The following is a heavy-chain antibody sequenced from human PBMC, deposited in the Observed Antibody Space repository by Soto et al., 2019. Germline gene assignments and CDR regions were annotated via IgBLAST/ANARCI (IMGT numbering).Heavy chain of an antibody. Sequence: GWSLRLSCVASGFAVINNYMNWVRQAPGKGLEWVSVVYSGGTTYYADSVRGRFTVPRDDSKNTLFLQMSSLRAEDTAVYYCARAGSPFDSDSSGYWGFDHWGQGILVTVSS. J-gene: IGHJ4*02. CDR3: ARAGSPFDSDSSGYWGFDH. V-gene: IGHV3-53*01. CDR1: GFAVINNY. CDR2: VYSGGTT. D-gene: IGHD3-22*01.